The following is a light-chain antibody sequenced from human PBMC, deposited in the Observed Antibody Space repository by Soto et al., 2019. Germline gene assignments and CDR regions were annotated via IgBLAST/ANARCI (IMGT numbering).Light chain of an antibody. CDR1: SSGVGGYNY. J-gene: IGLJ1*01. V-gene: IGLV2-14*01. CDR2: DVS. Sequence: QSALTQPASVSGSPGQLITISCTGTSSGVGGYNYVSWYQQHPGKAPKLMIYDVSNRPSGVSNRFSGSKSGNTASLTISGLQAEDEADYYCSSYTSSSTPLYVFGTGTKVTVL. CDR3: SSYTSSSTPLYV.